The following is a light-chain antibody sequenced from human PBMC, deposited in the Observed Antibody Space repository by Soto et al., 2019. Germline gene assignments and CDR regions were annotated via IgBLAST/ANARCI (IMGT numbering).Light chain of an antibody. CDR1: QSISSY. CDR3: QQSYSTPRT. CDR2: AAS. Sequence: DLQMTQSPSSLSASVGDRVTITCRASQSISSYLNWYQQKPGKAPKLLIYAASSLQSGVPSRFSGSGSGTDFTLTISSLQREDFATYYCQQSYSTPRTFGQGTKLEIK. V-gene: IGKV1-39*01. J-gene: IGKJ2*01.